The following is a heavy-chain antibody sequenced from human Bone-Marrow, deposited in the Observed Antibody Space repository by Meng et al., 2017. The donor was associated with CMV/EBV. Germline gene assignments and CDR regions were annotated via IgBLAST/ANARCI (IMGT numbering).Heavy chain of an antibody. CDR1: SFSLSNYW. Sequence: GGSLRLSCEASSFSLSNYWMTWVRLAPGKGLEWVSSISSSSSYIYYADSVKGRFTISRDNAKNSLYLQMNSLRAEDTAVYYCARVRAVAGTGGAFDIWGQGTMVTVSS. CDR3: ARVRAVAGTGGAFDI. V-gene: IGHV3-21*01. J-gene: IGHJ3*02. D-gene: IGHD6-19*01. CDR2: ISSSSSYI.